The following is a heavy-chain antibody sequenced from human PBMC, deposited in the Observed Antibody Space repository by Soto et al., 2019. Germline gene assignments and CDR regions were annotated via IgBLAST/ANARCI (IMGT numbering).Heavy chain of an antibody. CDR2: ISGSGGST. CDR3: AKGAYGSGSYDC. J-gene: IGHJ4*02. D-gene: IGHD3-10*01. V-gene: IGHV3-23*01. Sequence: ESGGGLVQPGGSLRLSCAASGFTFSNYAMTWVRQGPGKGLEWVSGISGSGGSTSYADSVKGRFTISRDNSKNTLYLQMNSLRVEDTAIYYCAKGAYGSGSYDCWGQGTLVTVSS. CDR1: GFTFSNYA.